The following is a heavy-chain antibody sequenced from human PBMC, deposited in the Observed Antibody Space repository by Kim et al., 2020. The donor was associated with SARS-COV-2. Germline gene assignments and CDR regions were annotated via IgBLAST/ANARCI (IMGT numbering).Heavy chain of an antibody. CDR2: IYSGGST. D-gene: IGHD3-22*01. V-gene: IGHV3-53*01. CDR1: GFTVSSNY. Sequence: GGSLRLSCAASGFTVSSNYMSWVRQAPGKGLEWVSVIYSGGSTYYADSVKGRFTISRDNSKNTLYLQMNSLRAEDTAVYYCARDTYYYDSSGYTRYFDYWGQGTLVTVSS. CDR3: ARDTYYYDSSGYTRYFDY. J-gene: IGHJ4*02.